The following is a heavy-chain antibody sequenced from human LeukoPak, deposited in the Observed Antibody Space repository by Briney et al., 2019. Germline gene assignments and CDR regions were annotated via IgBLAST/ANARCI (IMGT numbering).Heavy chain of an antibody. V-gene: IGHV1-18*01. CDR3: ARVNGYCSGGSCYSDAFDI. D-gene: IGHD2-15*01. CDR1: GYTFTSYG. Sequence: ASVKVSCKASGYTFTSYGISWVRQAPGQGLEWMGWISAYNGNTNYAQKLQGRVTMTRDTSISTAYMELSRLRSDDAAVYYCARVNGYCSGGSCYSDAFDIWGQGTMVTVSS. J-gene: IGHJ3*02. CDR2: ISAYNGNT.